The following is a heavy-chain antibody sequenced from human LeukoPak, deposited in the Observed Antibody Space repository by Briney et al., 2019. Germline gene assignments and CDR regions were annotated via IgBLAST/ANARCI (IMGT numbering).Heavy chain of an antibody. CDR1: GGSFSGYY. CDR3: ARAPAFDFWSGYHRGPNWFDP. Sequence: PSETLSLTCAVYGGSFSGYYRSWIRQPPGKGLEWIGEINRSGSTNYNPSLKSRVTISVDTSKNQFSLKLSSVTAADTAVYYCARAPAFDFWSGYHRGPNWFDPWGQGTLVTVSS. J-gene: IGHJ5*02. D-gene: IGHD3-3*01. V-gene: IGHV4-34*01. CDR2: INRSGST.